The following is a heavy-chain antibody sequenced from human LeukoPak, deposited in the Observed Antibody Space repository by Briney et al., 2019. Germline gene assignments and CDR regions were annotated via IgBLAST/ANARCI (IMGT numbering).Heavy chain of an antibody. V-gene: IGHV3-21*01. Sequence: PGGSLRLSCAASGFTFSSYSMNWVRQAPGKGLEWVSSISRSSDYMYYANSVKGRFTISRDNAKNSLYLQMNSRRAEDTAVYYCARADCGGDCPPYYYYMDVWGKGTTVTVAS. CDR2: ISRSSDYM. CDR1: GFTFSSYS. J-gene: IGHJ6*03. D-gene: IGHD2-21*01. CDR3: ARADCGGDCPPYYYYMDV.